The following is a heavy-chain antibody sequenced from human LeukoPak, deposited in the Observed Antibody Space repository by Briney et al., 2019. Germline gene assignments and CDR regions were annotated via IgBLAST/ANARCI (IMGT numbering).Heavy chain of an antibody. CDR1: GFTFSSNW. Sequence: GGSLRLSCAASGFTFSSNWMHWVRHAPGKGLVWVSHISTDGRTISYADFVKGRFTISRDNAKNKVYLQMNNLRADDTALYYCVRGQATAWGLDYWGQGTLVTVSS. D-gene: IGHD6-13*01. CDR3: VRGQATAWGLDY. V-gene: IGHV3-74*01. CDR2: ISTDGRTI. J-gene: IGHJ4*02.